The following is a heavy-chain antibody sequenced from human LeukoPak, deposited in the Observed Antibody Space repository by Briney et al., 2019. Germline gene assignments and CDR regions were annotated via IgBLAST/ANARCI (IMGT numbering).Heavy chain of an antibody. Sequence: PSETLSLTCAVYGGSFSSYYWSWIRLPPGKGLEWIGEINHSGSTNYNPSLKSRVTISVDTSKNQFSLKLSSVTAADTAVYYCARGDLLTGYYSWFDPWGQETLVTVSS. V-gene: IGHV4-34*01. D-gene: IGHD3-9*01. J-gene: IGHJ5*02. CDR3: ARGDLLTGYYSWFDP. CDR1: GGSFSSYY. CDR2: INHSGST.